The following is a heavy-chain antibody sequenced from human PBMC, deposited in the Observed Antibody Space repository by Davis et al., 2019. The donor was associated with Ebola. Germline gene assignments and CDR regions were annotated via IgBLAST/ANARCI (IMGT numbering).Heavy chain of an antibody. Sequence: GGSLRLSCAASGFTFSSYSMNWVRQAPGKGLEWVSYISSSSTIYYADSVKGRFTISRDNAKNSLYLQMNSLRDEDTAVYYCARATVTTFSPWGQGTLVTVSS. CDR2: ISSSSTI. D-gene: IGHD4-17*01. CDR1: GFTFSSYS. CDR3: ARATVTTFSP. J-gene: IGHJ5*02. V-gene: IGHV3-48*02.